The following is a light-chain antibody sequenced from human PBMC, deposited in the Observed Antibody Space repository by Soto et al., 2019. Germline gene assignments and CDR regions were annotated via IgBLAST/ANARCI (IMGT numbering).Light chain of an antibody. CDR3: SSYAGSNNYV. CDR1: SSVVGGYNY. CDR2: EVS. J-gene: IGLJ1*01. V-gene: IGLV2-8*01. Sequence: QSALTQPPPASGSPGQSVTISRPGTSSVVGGYNYVSWYQQHPGKAPKLMVYEVSKRPSGVPDRFSGSKSGNTASLTVSGLQAEDEADYYCSSYAGSNNYVFGTGTKVTVL.